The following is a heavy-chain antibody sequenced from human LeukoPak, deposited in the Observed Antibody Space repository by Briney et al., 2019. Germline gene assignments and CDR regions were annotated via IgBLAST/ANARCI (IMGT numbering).Heavy chain of an antibody. CDR3: ARRLGYCSGGSCSVDNFGMDV. D-gene: IGHD2-15*01. V-gene: IGHV5-51*01. CDR1: GYTFTTYW. CDR2: IYPGDSDT. J-gene: IGHJ6*02. Sequence: GESLKISCKSSGYTFTTYWIAWVRQMPGKGLEWVGIIYPGDSDTRYSPSFQGQVTIFADKSISTAYLQWSSLKASDTAMYYCARRLGYCSGGSCSVDNFGMDVWGQGTTVTVSS.